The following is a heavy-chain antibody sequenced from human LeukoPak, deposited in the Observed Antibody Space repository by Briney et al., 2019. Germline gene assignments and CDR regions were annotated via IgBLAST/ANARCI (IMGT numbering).Heavy chain of an antibody. Sequence: GGSLRLSCAASGFTFDDYTMHWVRHPPGKGLEWVSLVSWDGGSTYYADSVKGRFTISRDNSKNSLYLQMNSLRTEDTALYYCAEAASSLRCGYYYYYMDVWGKGTTVTVSS. CDR2: VSWDGGST. CDR3: AEAASSLRCGYYYYYMDV. D-gene: IGHD2-15*01. CDR1: GFTFDDYT. V-gene: IGHV3-43*01. J-gene: IGHJ6*03.